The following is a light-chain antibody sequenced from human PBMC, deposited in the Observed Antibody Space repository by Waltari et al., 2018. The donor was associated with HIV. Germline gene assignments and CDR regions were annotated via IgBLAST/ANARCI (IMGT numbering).Light chain of an antibody. J-gene: IGLJ3*02. CDR3: CSYAGSSTLV. Sequence: QSALTQPASVSGSHGPSITIPCTGTSSDVGSANLVSWYQQHPGKAPNLMIYEVSKRPSGVSNRFSGSKSGNTASLTISGLQAEDEADYYCCSYAGSSTLVFGGGTKLTVL. CDR1: SSDVGSANL. CDR2: EVS. V-gene: IGLV2-23*02.